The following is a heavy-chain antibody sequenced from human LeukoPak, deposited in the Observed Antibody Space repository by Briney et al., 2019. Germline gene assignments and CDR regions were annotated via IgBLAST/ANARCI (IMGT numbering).Heavy chain of an antibody. Sequence: KPSETLSLTCTVSDGSINSYYWSWIRQPPGKGLEWIGYIYYSGSTNYNPSLRSRLTISVDTSKNQFSLKPSFVTAADTAVYYCARHLGRGFDYWGQGILVTVSS. V-gene: IGHV4-59*08. J-gene: IGHJ4*02. CDR2: IYYSGST. CDR3: ARHLGRGFDY. CDR1: DGSINSYY.